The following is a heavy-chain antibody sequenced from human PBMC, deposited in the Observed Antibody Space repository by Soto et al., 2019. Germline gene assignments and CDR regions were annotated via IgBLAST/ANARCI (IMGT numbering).Heavy chain of an antibody. CDR1: GYSFTNSG. CDR2: ISVLDGYT. Sequence: ASVKVSCKASGYSFTNSGVSWVRQAPGQGLEWMGWISVLDGYTKYAQTLQGRVTMTTDTSTNTAYMELRSLTSDDTAVYYCARDWDYRPDYWGQGTLVTVSS. CDR3: ARDWDYRPDY. J-gene: IGHJ4*02. D-gene: IGHD4-4*01. V-gene: IGHV1-18*01.